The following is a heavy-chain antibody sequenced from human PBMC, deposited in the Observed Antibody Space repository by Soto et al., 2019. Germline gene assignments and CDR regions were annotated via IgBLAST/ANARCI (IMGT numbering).Heavy chain of an antibody. D-gene: IGHD1-26*01. CDR1: GASIHNGGYF. J-gene: IGHJ4*02. CDR3: VREGGIVGATAADY. V-gene: IGHV4-31*03. Sequence: TLSLTCSVSGASIHNGGYFWSWIRQSPGKGLEWIGHIYYSGSTYYNPSLKSRVTISVDTSKNQFSLKLSSVTAADTAVYYCVREGGIVGATAADYWGQGTLVTAPQ. CDR2: IYYSGST.